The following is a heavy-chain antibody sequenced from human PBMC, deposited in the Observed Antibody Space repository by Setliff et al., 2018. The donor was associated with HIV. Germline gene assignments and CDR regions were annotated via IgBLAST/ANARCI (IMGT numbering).Heavy chain of an antibody. J-gene: IGHJ5*02. Sequence: SETLSLTCTVSGGSISSSSYYWGWVRQPPGKGLEWIGSIYYSGSTYYNPSLKSRVTISVDTSKNQFSLKLSSVTAADTAVYYCARRSYYDSSGPNWFDPWGQGTLVTVSS. CDR3: ARRSYYDSSGPNWFDP. CDR2: IYYSGST. V-gene: IGHV4-39*01. D-gene: IGHD3-22*01. CDR1: GGSISSSSYY.